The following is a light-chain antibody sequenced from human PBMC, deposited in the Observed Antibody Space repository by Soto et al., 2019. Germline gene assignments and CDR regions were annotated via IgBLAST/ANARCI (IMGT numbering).Light chain of an antibody. CDR1: LDIKRW. Sequence: DIQMTQSPSSVSAFVGDRVTITCRASLDIKRWLAWYQQKPGEAPKLLIYAASSLQSGVPSRFSGSGSGTDFTLTIRSLQPEDFATYFCQQPNSFPVTFGQGTRLEIK. CDR3: QQPNSFPVT. V-gene: IGKV1D-12*01. CDR2: AAS. J-gene: IGKJ5*01.